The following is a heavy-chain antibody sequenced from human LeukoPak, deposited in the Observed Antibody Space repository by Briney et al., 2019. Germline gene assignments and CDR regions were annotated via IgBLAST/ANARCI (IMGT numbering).Heavy chain of an antibody. CDR2: IYTSESP. J-gene: IGHJ4*02. CDR3: ARITVDTAMVRED. D-gene: IGHD5-18*01. Sequence: PPQTLSLTCTVSGGSISSGSYYWSWLRHPGGRGREWNGRIYTSESPNYNPSLKSRVTISVDTSKNQVSLKLSSVTAADTAVYYCARITVDTAMVREDWGQGTLVTVSS. CDR1: GGSISSGSYY. V-gene: IGHV4-61*02.